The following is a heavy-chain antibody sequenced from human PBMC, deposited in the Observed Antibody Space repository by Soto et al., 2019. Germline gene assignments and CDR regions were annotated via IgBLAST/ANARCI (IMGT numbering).Heavy chain of an antibody. Sequence: ASVKVSCKVSGYTLTELSMHWVRQAPGKGLEWMGGFDPEDGGTIYAQKFQGRVTMTEDTSTDTAYMELSSLRSEDTAVYYCATVLDTAMVKYFDYWGQGTLVTVSS. J-gene: IGHJ4*02. D-gene: IGHD5-18*01. CDR3: ATVLDTAMVKYFDY. CDR1: GYTLTELS. CDR2: FDPEDGGT. V-gene: IGHV1-24*01.